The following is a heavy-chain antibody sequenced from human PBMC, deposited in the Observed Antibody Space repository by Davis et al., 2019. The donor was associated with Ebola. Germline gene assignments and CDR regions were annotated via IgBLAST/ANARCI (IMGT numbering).Heavy chain of an antibody. CDR3: ARDSSGVVGGNDFDY. Sequence: GGSLRLSCAAPGFTVSSNYMTWVRQAPGKGLEWVSVIYSGGSTDYADSVKGRFSISRDNSKNTLYLQMNSLRSEDTAVYFCARDSSGVVGGNDFDYWGQGTLVTVSS. D-gene: IGHD1-26*01. CDR1: GFTVSSNY. J-gene: IGHJ4*02. V-gene: IGHV3-66*01. CDR2: IYSGGST.